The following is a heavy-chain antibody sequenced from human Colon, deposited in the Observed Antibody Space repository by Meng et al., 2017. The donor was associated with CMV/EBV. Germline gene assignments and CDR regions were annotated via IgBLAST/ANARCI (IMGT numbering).Heavy chain of an antibody. Sequence: QITLKESGPTLVKPTQTLTLTCTFSGFSLSTNGVTMGWIRQPPGKALEWLALIYWDDDKRYSPSLKSRLTITKDTSKNQVVLTMINMDPVDTATYYCAHRFLRDSSSSLHFDSWGQGTLVTVSS. CDR2: IYWDDDK. CDR1: GFSLSTNGVT. V-gene: IGHV2-5*02. CDR3: AHRFLRDSSSSLHFDS. D-gene: IGHD6-6*01. J-gene: IGHJ4*02.